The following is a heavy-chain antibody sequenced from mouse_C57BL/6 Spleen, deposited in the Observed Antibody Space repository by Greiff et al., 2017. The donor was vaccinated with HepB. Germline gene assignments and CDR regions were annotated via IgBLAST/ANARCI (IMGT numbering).Heavy chain of an antibody. CDR2: IYPGDGDT. Sequence: QVQLQQSGAELVKPGASVKISCKASGYAFSSYWMNWVKQRPGKGLEWIGQIYPGDGDTNYNGKLKGKATLTADKSSSTAYMQLSILTSEDSAVYFCARDGSSYEDYAMDYWGQGTSVTVSS. CDR3: ARDGSSYEDYAMDY. CDR1: GYAFSSYW. V-gene: IGHV1-80*01. D-gene: IGHD1-1*01. J-gene: IGHJ4*01.